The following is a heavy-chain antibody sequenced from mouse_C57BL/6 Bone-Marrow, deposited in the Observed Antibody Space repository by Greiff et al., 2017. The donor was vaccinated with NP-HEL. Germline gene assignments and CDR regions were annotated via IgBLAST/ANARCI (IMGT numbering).Heavy chain of an antibody. CDR2: IWTGGGT. CDR3: ARKVYDYDWNYYAMDY. D-gene: IGHD2-4*01. J-gene: IGHJ4*01. Sequence: VKLVESGPGLVAPSQSLSITCTVSGFSLTSYAISWVRQPPGKCLEWLGVIWTGGGTNYNSALKSRLSISKDNSKSQVFLKMNSLQTDDTARYYCARKVYDYDWNYYAMDYWGQGTSVTVSS. CDR1: GFSLTSYA. V-gene: IGHV2-9-1*01.